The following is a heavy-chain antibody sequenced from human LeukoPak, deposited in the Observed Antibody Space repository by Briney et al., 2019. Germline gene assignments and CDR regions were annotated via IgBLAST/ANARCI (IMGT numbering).Heavy chain of an antibody. D-gene: IGHD6-13*01. J-gene: IGHJ3*02. Sequence: SETLSLTCAVYGGSFSGDFWSWIRQSPGKGLEWIGEINHGGSTTYNPSLQSRVTMSVDTSKNQFSLKLSSVTAADTAVYYCARDSHSSSWYPGAFDIWGQGTMVTVSS. V-gene: IGHV4-34*01. CDR2: INHGGST. CDR3: ARDSHSSSWYPGAFDI. CDR1: GGSFSGDF.